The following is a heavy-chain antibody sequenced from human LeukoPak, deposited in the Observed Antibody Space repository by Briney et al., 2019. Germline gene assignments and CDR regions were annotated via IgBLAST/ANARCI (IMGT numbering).Heavy chain of an antibody. J-gene: IGHJ4*02. D-gene: IGHD6-6*01. CDR2: ISAYNGNT. CDR1: GYTFTSYG. Sequence: ASVKVSCKTSGYTFTSYGISWVRQAPGQGLERMGWISAYNGNTNYAQKLQGRVTMTTDTSTSTAYMELRSLRSDDTAVYYCARDEVDFEYSSSSLLDYWGQGTLVTVSS. V-gene: IGHV1-18*01. CDR3: ARDEVDFEYSSSSLLDY.